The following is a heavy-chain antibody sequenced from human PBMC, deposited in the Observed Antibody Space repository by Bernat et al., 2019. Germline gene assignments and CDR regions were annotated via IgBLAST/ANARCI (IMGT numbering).Heavy chain of an antibody. J-gene: IGHJ6*02. CDR1: GGSISSGGYS. Sequence: QVQLQESGSGLVKPSQTLSLTCAVSGGSISSGGYSWSWIRQPPGKGLEWIGYIYHSGSTYYNPSLKSRVTISVDRSENQFSLKLSSVTAADTAVYYCARDFYGDPGYGMDVWGQGTTVTVSS. CDR2: IYHSGST. V-gene: IGHV4-30-2*01. CDR3: ARDFYGDPGYGMDV. D-gene: IGHD4-17*01.